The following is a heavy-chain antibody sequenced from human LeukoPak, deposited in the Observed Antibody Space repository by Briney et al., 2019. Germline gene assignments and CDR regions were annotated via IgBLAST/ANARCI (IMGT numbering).Heavy chain of an antibody. D-gene: IGHD1-26*01. V-gene: IGHV3-72*01. CDR1: GFIFSDHY. CDR3: ASPVGATTVRAFDI. CDR2: TRNEANIYTT. J-gene: IGHJ3*02. Sequence: AGGSLRLSCAASGFIFSDHYMDWVSQAPGKGLEWVGRTRNEANIYTTKYAASVKGRFTISRDDSKNSLYLQMNSLKTEDTAVYYCASPVGATTVRAFDIWGQGTMVTVSS.